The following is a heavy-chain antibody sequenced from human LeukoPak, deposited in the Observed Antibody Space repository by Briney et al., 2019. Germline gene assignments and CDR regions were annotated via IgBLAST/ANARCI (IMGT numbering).Heavy chain of an antibody. V-gene: IGHV3-9*01. J-gene: IGHJ4*02. D-gene: IGHD3-10*01. Sequence: GGSLRLSCAASGFTFDDYAMQWVRQAPGKGLEWVSGISWNSGSIGYADSVKGRFTISRDNAKNSLYLQMNSLRAEDTALYYCARRLWFGESNPFDYWGQGTLVTVSS. CDR2: ISWNSGSI. CDR3: ARRLWFGESNPFDY. CDR1: GFTFDDYA.